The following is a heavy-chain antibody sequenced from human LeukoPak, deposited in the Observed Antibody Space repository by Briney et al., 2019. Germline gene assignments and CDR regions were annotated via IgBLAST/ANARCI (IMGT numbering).Heavy chain of an antibody. Sequence: PSETLSLTCTVSGDSISSGDYYWSWIRQPAGKGLEWIGRISSSGSTNYNPSLKSRVTISVDTSKNQFSLKLSSVTAADTAVYYCARRGRHSQFDYWGQGTLVTVSS. CDR2: ISSSGST. D-gene: IGHD2-15*01. CDR1: GDSISSGDYY. J-gene: IGHJ4*02. V-gene: IGHV4-61*02. CDR3: ARRGRHSQFDY.